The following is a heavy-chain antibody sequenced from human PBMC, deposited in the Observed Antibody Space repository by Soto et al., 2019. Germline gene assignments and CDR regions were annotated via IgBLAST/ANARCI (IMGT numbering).Heavy chain of an antibody. V-gene: IGHV1-2*02. CDR2: INPDSGGT. CDR3: ARGAQGFFPVSGIYFYFDH. D-gene: IGHD3-22*01. CDR1: GYTFTDYY. Sequence: ASVKVSCKASGYTFTDYYIHWVRQAPGQGLEWVGWINPDSGGTNVAQAFQDRVTMTADTSITTAYMDLARLRPDDTAIFYCARGAQGFFPVSGIYFYFDHWGQGTPVTVSS. J-gene: IGHJ4*02.